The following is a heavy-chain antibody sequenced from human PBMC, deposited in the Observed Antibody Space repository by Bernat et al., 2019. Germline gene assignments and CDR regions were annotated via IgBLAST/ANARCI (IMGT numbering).Heavy chain of an antibody. CDR2: ISSSSSYT. V-gene: IGHV3-11*05. CDR3: ARGTSTSAPYMDV. J-gene: IGHJ6*03. Sequence: QVQLVESGGGLVKPGGSLRLSCAASGFTFSDYYMSWIRQAPGQGLDWVSYISSSSSYTNYSNSVKGRFTISRDNAKNSLYLQMNSLRAEDTAVYYWARGTSTSAPYMDVWGKGTTVTVSS. CDR1: GFTFSDYY.